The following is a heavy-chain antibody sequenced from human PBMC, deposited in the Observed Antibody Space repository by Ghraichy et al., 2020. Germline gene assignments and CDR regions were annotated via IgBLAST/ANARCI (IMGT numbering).Heavy chain of an antibody. CDR1: GGSISSGDYY. D-gene: IGHD2-2*01. CDR3: ATGTAARYCGRDV. CDR2: LYHSGST. V-gene: IGHV4-30-4*01. Sequence: SETLSLTCTVSGGSISSGDYYWSWIRQAPGKGLEWIGYLYHSGSTYFNPSLKSRVSISVDTSKNQFSLELNSVSAADTAVYYCATGTAARYCGRDVWGQGTTVTVSS. J-gene: IGHJ6*02.